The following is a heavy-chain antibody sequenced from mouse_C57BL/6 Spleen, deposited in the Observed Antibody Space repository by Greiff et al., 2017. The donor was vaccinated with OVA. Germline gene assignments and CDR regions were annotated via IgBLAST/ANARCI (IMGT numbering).Heavy chain of an antibody. J-gene: IGHJ2*01. D-gene: IGHD2-4*01. CDR2: IYPGSGTT. CDR3: ARSYDYGYFNY. V-gene: IGHV1-66*01. Sequence: VQLQQSGPELVKPGASVKISCKASGYSFTSYYIHWVKQRPGKGLEWIGWIYPGSGTTKYNEKFKGKATLTADTSSSTAYMQLSSLTSEDSAVYYCARSYDYGYFNYWGQGTTLTVSS. CDR1: GYSFTSYY.